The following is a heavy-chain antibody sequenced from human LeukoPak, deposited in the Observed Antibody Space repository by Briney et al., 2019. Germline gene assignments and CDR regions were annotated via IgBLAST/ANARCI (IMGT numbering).Heavy chain of an antibody. J-gene: IGHJ4*02. D-gene: IGHD1-26*01. CDR3: ARAVQPSLILQANVGATINY. Sequence: GGSLRLSCAASGFTFSSYAMSWVRQAPGKGLEWVSAISGSGGSTYYADSVKGRFTISRDNSKNTLYLQMNSLRAEDTAVYYCARAVQPSLILQANVGATINYWGQGTLVTVSS. V-gene: IGHV3-23*01. CDR1: GFTFSSYA. CDR2: ISGSGGST.